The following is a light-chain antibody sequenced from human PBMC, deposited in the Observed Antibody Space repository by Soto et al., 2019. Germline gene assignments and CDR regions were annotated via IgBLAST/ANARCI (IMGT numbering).Light chain of an antibody. Sequence: QSVLTQPASVSGSPGQSITISCTGTSNDVGGYNYVSWHQHHPGKAPKLLIYSNNQRPSGVPDRFSGSKSGTSASLAISGLQSEDEADYYCAAWDDSLNGYVFGTGTKVTVL. V-gene: IGLV1-44*01. CDR3: AAWDDSLNGYV. CDR2: SNN. CDR1: SNDVGGYNY. J-gene: IGLJ1*01.